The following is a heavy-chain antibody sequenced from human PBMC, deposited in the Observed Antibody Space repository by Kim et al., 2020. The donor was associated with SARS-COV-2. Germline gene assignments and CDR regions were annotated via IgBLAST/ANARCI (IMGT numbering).Heavy chain of an antibody. J-gene: IGHJ4*02. CDR1: GYSISSGYY. Sequence: SETLSLTCTVSGYSISSGYYWGWIRQSPGKGLEWIGSIYHTGNAYYNPSLRSRVTISVDTSKNHFSLKLSSVTAADAAVYYCARDKRGEYDPNFDYWGQGTLVTVSS. CDR3: ARDKRGEYDPNFDY. V-gene: IGHV4-38-2*02. CDR2: IYHTGNA. D-gene: IGHD3-10*01.